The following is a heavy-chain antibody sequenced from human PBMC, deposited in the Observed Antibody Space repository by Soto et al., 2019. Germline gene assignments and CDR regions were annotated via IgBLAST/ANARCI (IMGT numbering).Heavy chain of an antibody. D-gene: IGHD2-15*01. CDR2: MNPFSGNA. Sequence: ASGKVSCKDSGSTFTSYDIYWVRQATGQGLEWMGWMNPFSGNAVYTQKFQDRVTMTRDTSINTAYMEMSGLRSEDTAVYYCTTLQGNHWRQGFLATASS. V-gene: IGHV1-8*01. CDR1: GSTFTSYD. J-gene: IGHJ5*02. CDR3: TTLQGNH.